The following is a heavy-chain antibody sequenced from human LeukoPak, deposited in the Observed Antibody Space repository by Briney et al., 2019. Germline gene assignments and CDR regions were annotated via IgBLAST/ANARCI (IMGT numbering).Heavy chain of an antibody. Sequence: GGSLRLSCAASGFTFSSYAMSWVRQAPGKGLEWVSAISGSGGSTYYADSVKGRFTISRDNSKNTLYLQMNSLRAEDTAVYYCARDLFVVVPAARVEAYYYGMDVWGQGTTVTVSS. D-gene: IGHD2-2*01. CDR1: GFTFSSYA. CDR2: ISGSGGST. V-gene: IGHV3-23*01. CDR3: ARDLFVVVPAARVEAYYYGMDV. J-gene: IGHJ6*02.